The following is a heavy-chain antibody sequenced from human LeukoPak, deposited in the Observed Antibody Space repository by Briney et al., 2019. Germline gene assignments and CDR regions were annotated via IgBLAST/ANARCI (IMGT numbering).Heavy chain of an antibody. CDR1: GFTFSSYW. J-gene: IGHJ4*02. CDR2: IRQDGSVH. D-gene: IGHD1/OR15-1a*01. Sequence: GGSLRLSCAASGFTFSSYWTSWVRQAPGKGLEWVANIRQDGSVHNYVDSVKGRFTISRDNPKNSVYLQISSLRAEDTALYYCVVTTRSRGFDYWGQGTLVTVSS. CDR3: VVTTRSRGFDY. V-gene: IGHV3-7*01.